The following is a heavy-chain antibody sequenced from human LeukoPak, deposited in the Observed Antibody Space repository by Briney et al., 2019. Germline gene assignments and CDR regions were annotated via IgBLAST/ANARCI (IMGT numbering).Heavy chain of an antibody. J-gene: IGHJ4*02. CDR3: AKDSDIVVVPAARFDY. D-gene: IGHD2-2*01. CDR1: GFTFSSYA. Sequence: PGGSLRLSCAASGFTFSSYAMSWDRQAPGKGLEWVSAISGSGGSTYCADSVKGRFTISRDNSQNTLYLQMNSLRADDTAVYYCAKDSDIVVVPAARFDYWGQGTLVTVSS. V-gene: IGHV3-23*01. CDR2: ISGSGGST.